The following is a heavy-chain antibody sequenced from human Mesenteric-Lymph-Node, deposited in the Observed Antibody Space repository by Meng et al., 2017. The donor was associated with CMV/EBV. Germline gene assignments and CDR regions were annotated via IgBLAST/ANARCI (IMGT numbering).Heavy chain of an antibody. V-gene: IGHV4-59*11. D-gene: IGHD3-22*01. CDR3: ARDGLDYYDSTAYYYGYFDY. CDR2: IYYSGST. Sequence: SETLSLTCTVSGGSISGHYWSWIRQPPGKGLEWIGHIYYSGSTSYSPSLQSRVTISVDTSKNQFSLKLSSVTAADTAIYYCARDGLDYYDSTAYYYGYFDYWGQGTLVTVSS. J-gene: IGHJ4*02. CDR1: GGSISGHY.